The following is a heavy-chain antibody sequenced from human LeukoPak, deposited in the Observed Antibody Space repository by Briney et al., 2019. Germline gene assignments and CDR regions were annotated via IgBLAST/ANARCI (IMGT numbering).Heavy chain of an antibody. D-gene: IGHD3-22*01. Sequence: SETLSLTCTVSNGSIISYYWSWIRQPPGKGLEWIGYIYYSGSTNYNPSLKSRVTISVDTSKNQFSLKLSSVTAADTAVYYCAREVEYYDSSGYLTLFDYWGQGTLVTVSS. CDR1: NGSIISYY. V-gene: IGHV4-59*01. CDR3: AREVEYYDSSGYLTLFDY. CDR2: IYYSGST. J-gene: IGHJ4*02.